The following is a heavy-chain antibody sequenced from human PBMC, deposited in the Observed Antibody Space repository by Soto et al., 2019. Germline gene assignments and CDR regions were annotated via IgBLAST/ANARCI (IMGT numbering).Heavy chain of an antibody. Sequence: EVQLVESGGDLVQPGGSLRLSCVASGFTFNTYWMSWVRQAPGKGLEWVANIKEDGSDKYYVDSVKGRFTISRDNAKNLLYLQMISLGAGDTAMYYCARFTRGSSGDYWGQGTLVTVSS. CDR1: GFTFNTYW. J-gene: IGHJ4*02. D-gene: IGHD6-25*01. CDR3: ARFTRGSSGDY. CDR2: IKEDGSDK. V-gene: IGHV3-7*01.